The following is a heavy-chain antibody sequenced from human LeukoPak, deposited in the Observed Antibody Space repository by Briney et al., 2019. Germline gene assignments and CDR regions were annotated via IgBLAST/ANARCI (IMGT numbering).Heavy chain of an antibody. D-gene: IGHD2-2*01. V-gene: IGHV1-2*06. CDR3: ASEGYCSSTSCYWGNY. Sequence: GASVKVSCKASGYTFTGYYMHWVRQAPGQGLEWMGRINPNSGGTNYAQKFQGRVTMTRDTSISTAYMGLSRLRSDDTAVYYCASEGYCSSTSCYWGNYWGQGTLVTVSS. CDR2: INPNSGGT. J-gene: IGHJ4*02. CDR1: GYTFTGYY.